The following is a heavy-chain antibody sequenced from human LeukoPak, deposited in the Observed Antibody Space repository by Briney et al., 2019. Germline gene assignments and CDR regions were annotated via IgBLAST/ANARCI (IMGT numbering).Heavy chain of an antibody. CDR2: ISPYNGNT. D-gene: IGHD3-16*02. V-gene: IGHV1-18*01. Sequence: ASVKVCCRASGYTFTSYGISWVRQAPGQGLEWMGWISPYNGNTKYAQKLQGRVTMTTDTSTSTAYMELWSLRSDDTAVYYCARDSRLGDLSPFDYWGQGTLVTVSS. CDR3: ARDSRLGDLSPFDY. J-gene: IGHJ4*02. CDR1: GYTFTSYG.